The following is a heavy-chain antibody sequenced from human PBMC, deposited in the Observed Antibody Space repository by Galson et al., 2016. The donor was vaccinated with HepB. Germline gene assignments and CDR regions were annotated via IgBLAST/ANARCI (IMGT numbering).Heavy chain of an antibody. D-gene: IGHD3-10*01. CDR1: GFSLSRTGEG. CDR3: AHCTEFDAFDM. Sequence: PALVKPTQTLTLTCNFSGFSLSRTGEGVGWIRQPPGKALEWLGLIYWTDDKRYSPYLNNRLTLTKDTSKNQVVLTMTNMEPVDTGTYYCAHCTEFDAFDMWGQGTVVIVSS. V-gene: IGHV2-5*01. CDR2: IYWTDDK. J-gene: IGHJ3*02.